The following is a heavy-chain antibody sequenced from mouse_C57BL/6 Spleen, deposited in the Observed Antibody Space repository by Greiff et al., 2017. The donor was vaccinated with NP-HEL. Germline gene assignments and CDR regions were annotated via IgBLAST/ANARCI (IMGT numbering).Heavy chain of an antibody. CDR3: TRDLITTVVAHFDY. CDR2: IDPETGGT. Sequence: QVHVKQSGAELVRPGASVTLSCKASGYTFTDYEMHWVKQTPVHGLEWIGAIDPETGGTAYNQKFKGKAILTADKSSSTAYMELRSLTSEDSAVYYCTRDLITTVVAHFDYWGQGTTLTVSS. V-gene: IGHV1-15*01. D-gene: IGHD1-1*01. CDR1: GYTFTDYE. J-gene: IGHJ2*01.